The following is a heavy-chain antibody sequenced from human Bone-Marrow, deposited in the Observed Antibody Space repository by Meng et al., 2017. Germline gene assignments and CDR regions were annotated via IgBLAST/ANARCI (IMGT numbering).Heavy chain of an antibody. CDR1: GYSFISFY. CDR2: VNPSGGST. CDR3: ARPGGYSSNWPLQH. J-gene: IGHJ1*01. D-gene: IGHD6-13*01. V-gene: IGHV1-46*01. Sequence: QVQLVQLWAEVRKPGASVKVSCKTSGYSFISFYIHWVRQAPGQGLEWMAVVNPSGGSTAYAPRFQDRVTMTSDMSTSTFFMELSSLRPEDTAVYYCARPGGYSSNWPLQHWGQGTLVTVSS.